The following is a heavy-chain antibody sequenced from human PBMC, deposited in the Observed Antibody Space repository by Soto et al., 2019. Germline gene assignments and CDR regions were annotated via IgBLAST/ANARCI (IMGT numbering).Heavy chain of an antibody. Sequence: SETLSLTCTVSGDSIRGSFFWSWIRQPPGKGLEWIGYICHSGSSTYNPSLKSRVTISVDRSKNQFSLKLSSVTAADTAVYYCAREVRIGSGYYVFDPWGQGTLVTVSS. CDR3: AREVRIGSGYYVFDP. D-gene: IGHD3-22*01. V-gene: IGHV4-59*12. J-gene: IGHJ5*02. CDR1: GDSIRGSFF. CDR2: ICHSGSS.